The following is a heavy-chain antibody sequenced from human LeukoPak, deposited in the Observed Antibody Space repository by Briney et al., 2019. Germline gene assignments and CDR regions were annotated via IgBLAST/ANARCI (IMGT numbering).Heavy chain of an antibody. J-gene: IGHJ4*02. CDR3: ARDPVGATFFDY. CDR1: GGTFSSYA. Sequence: SVKVSCKASGGTFSSYAISWVRQAPGQGLEWMGRIIPILGIANYAQKFQGRVTIAADKSTSTAYMELSSLRSEDTAVYYCARDPVGATFFDYWGQGTLVTVSS. V-gene: IGHV1-69*04. D-gene: IGHD1-26*01. CDR2: IIPILGIA.